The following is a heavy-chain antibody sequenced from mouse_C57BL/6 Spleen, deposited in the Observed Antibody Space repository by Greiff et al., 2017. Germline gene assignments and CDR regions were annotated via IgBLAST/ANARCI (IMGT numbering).Heavy chain of an antibody. J-gene: IGHJ2*01. CDR3: AREITTVVDLYYFDY. V-gene: IGHV1-81*01. D-gene: IGHD1-1*01. CDR1: GYTFTSYV. CDR2: IYPRSGNT. Sequence: QVQLQQSGAELARPGASVKLSCKASGYTFTSYVISWVKQRTGQGLEWIGEIYPRSGNTYYNEKFKGKATLTADKSSSTAYMELRSLTSEDSAVYFCAREITTVVDLYYFDYWGQGTTLTVSS.